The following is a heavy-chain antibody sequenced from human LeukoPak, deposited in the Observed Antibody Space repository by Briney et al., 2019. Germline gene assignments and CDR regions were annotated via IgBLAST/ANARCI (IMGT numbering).Heavy chain of an antibody. V-gene: IGHV1-69*05. CDR1: GGTFSSYA. CDR3: ARDRYSTNGVCYQYY. CDR2: IIPIFGTA. Sequence: ASVKVSCKASGGTFSSYAISWVRQAPGQGLEWMGRIIPIFGTANYAQKFQGRVTITTDESTSTAYMELSSLRSEDTAVYYCARDRYSTNGVCYQYYWGQGTLVTVSS. D-gene: IGHD2-8*01. J-gene: IGHJ4*02.